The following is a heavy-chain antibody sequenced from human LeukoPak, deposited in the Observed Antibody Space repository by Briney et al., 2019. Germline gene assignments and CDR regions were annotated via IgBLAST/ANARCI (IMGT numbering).Heavy chain of an antibody. Sequence: ASVKVSCKASGYTFTGYYMHWLGPPPGQGLEWMGWINPNSGGTNYVQKFQGRVTMTRDTSISTAYMELSRLRSDDTAVYYCASPLGELSPFFQFDCWDQGTLVTVSS. J-gene: IGHJ4*02. V-gene: IGHV1-2*02. CDR3: ASPLGELSPFFQFDC. D-gene: IGHD3-16*02. CDR2: INPNSGGT. CDR1: GYTFTGYY.